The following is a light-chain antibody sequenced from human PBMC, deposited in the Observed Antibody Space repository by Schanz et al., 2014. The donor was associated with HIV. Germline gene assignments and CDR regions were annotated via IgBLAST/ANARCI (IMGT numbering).Light chain of an antibody. CDR1: SSDIGAYNY. CDR3: SSYTSSNTYV. J-gene: IGLJ1*01. CDR2: DVT. Sequence: QSALTQPASVSGSPGQSITLSCTGSSSDIGAYNYVSWYQQHPDRAPKLLIFDVTNRPSGISPRFSGSKSGNTASLTISGLQADDEADYYCSSYTSSNTYVFGTGTKLTVL. V-gene: IGLV2-14*03.